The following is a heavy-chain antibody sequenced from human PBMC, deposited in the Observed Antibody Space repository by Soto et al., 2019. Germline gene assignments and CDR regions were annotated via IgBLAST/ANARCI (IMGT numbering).Heavy chain of an antibody. D-gene: IGHD3-10*01. CDR2: ISGSGGST. CDR1: GFTFNNHA. J-gene: IGHJ4*02. V-gene: IGHV3-23*01. CDR3: AKHPGFGLHYGDDYFDY. Sequence: PGGSLRLSCAASGFTFNNHAMSWVRQAPGRGLEWVSTISGSGGSTYYADSVKGRFTISRDNSRNTLYLQMNSLRAEDTAVYSCAKHPGFGLHYGDDYFDYWGQGTLVTVSS.